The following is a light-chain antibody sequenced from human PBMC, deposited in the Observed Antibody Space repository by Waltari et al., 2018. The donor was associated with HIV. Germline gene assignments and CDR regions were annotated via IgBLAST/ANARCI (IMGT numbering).Light chain of an antibody. Sequence: SYVLTLPPSVPVAPGQTARVTCGGKNIGSKSVPRYQVKPGQAPVLVVYDDSDRPSGIPERFSGSNSGNTATLTISRVEAGDEADYYCQVWDTGGDHPEWVFGGGTKLTVL. J-gene: IGLJ3*02. CDR3: QVWDTGGDHPEWV. CDR1: NIGSKS. V-gene: IGLV3-21*02. CDR2: DDS.